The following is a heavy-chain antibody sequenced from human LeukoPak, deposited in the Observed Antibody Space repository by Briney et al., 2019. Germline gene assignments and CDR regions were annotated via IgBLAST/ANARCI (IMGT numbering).Heavy chain of an antibody. CDR3: ARSIVVVVAATGWFDP. CDR1: GVTFSSYW. D-gene: IGHD2-15*01. Sequence: PGGSLRLSCAASGVTFSSYWMSWVRQAPGKGLEWVANKKQDGSEKYYVDSVKGRFTISRDNAKNSLYLQMNSLRAEDTAVYYCARSIVVVVAATGWFDPWGQGTLVTVSS. CDR2: KKQDGSEK. J-gene: IGHJ5*02. V-gene: IGHV3-7*01.